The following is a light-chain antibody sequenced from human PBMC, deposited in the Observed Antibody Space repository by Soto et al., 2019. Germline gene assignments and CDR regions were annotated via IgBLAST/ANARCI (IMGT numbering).Light chain of an antibody. CDR2: GAS. Sequence: IVMTQSAATLSVSPGEGVTLSCRASQSVSSSYLAWYQQKPGQAPRLLIYGASSRATGIPDRFSGSRSGAEFTLTINSLQSEDFAVYYCQHYNNWIASFGGGTKV. V-gene: IGKV3D-15*01. J-gene: IGKJ4*01. CDR3: QHYNNWIAS. CDR1: QSVSSSY.